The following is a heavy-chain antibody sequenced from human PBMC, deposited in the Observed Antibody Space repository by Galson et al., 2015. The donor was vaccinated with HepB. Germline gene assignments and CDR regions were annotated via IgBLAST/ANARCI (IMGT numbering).Heavy chain of an antibody. CDR3: TTSTDGVVASYYYYYYMDV. Sequence: SLRLSCAASGFTFSNAWMSWVRQAPGKGLEWVGRIKSKTDGGTTDYAAPVKGRFTISRDDSKNTLYLQMNSLKTEDTAVYYCTTSTDGVVASYYYYYYMDVWGKGTTVTVSS. J-gene: IGHJ6*03. D-gene: IGHD2-15*01. CDR1: GFTFSNAW. CDR2: IKSKTDGGTT. V-gene: IGHV3-15*01.